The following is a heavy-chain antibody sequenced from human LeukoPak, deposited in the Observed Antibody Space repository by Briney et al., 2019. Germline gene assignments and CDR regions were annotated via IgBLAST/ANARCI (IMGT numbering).Heavy chain of an antibody. CDR2: INPTSTSI. D-gene: IGHD3-10*01. Sequence: GGSLRLSCVASGLTFSDYSINWVRRAPGKGLEWVSSINPTSTSIYYADAVRGRFTISRDNAKSSLYLQMDSLRAEDTAVYYCVRLRRNSDRIYYYYYCASRGQGILVTVSS. V-gene: IGHV3-21*01. CDR1: GLTFSDYS. CDR3: VRLRRNSDRIYYYYYCAS. J-gene: IGHJ4*02.